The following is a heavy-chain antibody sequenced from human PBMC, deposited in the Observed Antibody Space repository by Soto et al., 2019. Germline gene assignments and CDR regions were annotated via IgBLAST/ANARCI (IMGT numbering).Heavy chain of an antibody. CDR2: IYYSGST. CDR3: ARRNSGYDAFDI. D-gene: IGHD5-12*01. CDR1: GGSISSYY. J-gene: IGHJ3*02. V-gene: IGHV4-59*01. Sequence: SETLSLTCTVSGGSISSYYWSWIRQPPGKGLEWIGYIYYSGSTNYNPSLKSRVTISVDTSKNQFSLKLSSVTAADTAVYYCARRNSGYDAFDIWGQGTMVPVS.